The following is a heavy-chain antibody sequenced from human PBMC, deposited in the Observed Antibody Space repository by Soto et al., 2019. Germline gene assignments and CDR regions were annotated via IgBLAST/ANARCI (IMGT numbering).Heavy chain of an antibody. V-gene: IGHV3-15*07. Sequence: PGGPLRLSCAASGFTFSNAWMNWVRQAPGKGLEWVGRIKSKTDGGTTDYAAPVKGRFTISRDDSKNTLYLQMNSLKTEDTAVYYCTTGYSYGYVMYVMDVWGQGTTVTVSS. CDR3: TTGYSYGYVMYVMDV. J-gene: IGHJ6*02. CDR1: GFTFSNAW. CDR2: IKSKTDGGTT. D-gene: IGHD5-18*01.